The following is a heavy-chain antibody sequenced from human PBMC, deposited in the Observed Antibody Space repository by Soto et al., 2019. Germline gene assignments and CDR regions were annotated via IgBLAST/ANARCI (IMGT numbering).Heavy chain of an antibody. CDR2: INHSGST. J-gene: IGHJ5*02. CDR3: ARGLDIVSKIPDKWFDP. Sequence: SETLSLTCAVYGGSFSGYYWSWIRQPPGKGLEWIGEINHSGSTKYNPSLESRVTISVDTSKNQFSLKLRSVTAADTAVYYCARGLDIVSKIPDKWFDPWGQGTLVTVSS. CDR1: GGSFSGYY. V-gene: IGHV4-34*01. D-gene: IGHD5-12*01.